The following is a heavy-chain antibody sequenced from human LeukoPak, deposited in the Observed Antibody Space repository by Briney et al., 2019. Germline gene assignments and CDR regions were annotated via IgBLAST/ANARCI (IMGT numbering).Heavy chain of an antibody. CDR2: ISAYNGNT. D-gene: IGHD3-3*01. V-gene: IGHV1-18*01. CDR3: ARLYYDFWSGSHGAFDI. J-gene: IGHJ3*02. Sequence: ASVKVSCKASGDTFTIYGISWVRQAPGQGLEWMGWISAYNGNTNYAQKLQGRVTMTTDTSTSTAYMELRSLRSDDTAVYYCARLYYDFWSGSHGAFDIWGQGTMVTVSS. CDR1: GDTFTIYG.